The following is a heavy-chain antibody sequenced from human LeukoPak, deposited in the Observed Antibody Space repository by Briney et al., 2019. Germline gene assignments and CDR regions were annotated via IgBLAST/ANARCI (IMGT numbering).Heavy chain of an antibody. Sequence: ASVKVSCKASGYNFISHGVSWVRQAPGQGPESMGWISPYNGNTNYAQKFQGRVTMTTDTSTSTAYMDLRSLRSDDTAVYYCARNMKGNSVYRHDYWGQGTLVTVSS. CDR3: ARNMKGNSVYRHDY. CDR1: GYNFISHG. D-gene: IGHD5/OR15-5a*01. CDR2: ISPYNGNT. V-gene: IGHV1-18*01. J-gene: IGHJ4*02.